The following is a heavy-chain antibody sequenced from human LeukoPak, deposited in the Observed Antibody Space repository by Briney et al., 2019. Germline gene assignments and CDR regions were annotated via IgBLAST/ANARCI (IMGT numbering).Heavy chain of an antibody. Sequence: GGSLRLSCAASGFTFSNAWMSWVRQAPGKGLEWVGRIKSKTDGGTTDYAAPVKGRFTILRDDSKNTLYLQMNSLKTEDTAVYYCTTTMVRGVILPYDAFDIWGQGTMVTVSS. CDR3: TTTMVRGVILPYDAFDI. CDR2: IKSKTDGGTT. CDR1: GFTFSNAW. J-gene: IGHJ3*02. V-gene: IGHV3-15*01. D-gene: IGHD3-10*01.